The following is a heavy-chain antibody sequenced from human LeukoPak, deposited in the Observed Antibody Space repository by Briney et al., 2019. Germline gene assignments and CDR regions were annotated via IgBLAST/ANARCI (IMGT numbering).Heavy chain of an antibody. CDR2: IYYSGST. CDR3: ARDMRVAAPNWFDP. D-gene: IGHD2-15*01. V-gene: IGHV4-59*12. J-gene: IGHJ5*02. CDR1: GGSISSYY. Sequence: SETLSLTCTVSGGSISSYYWSWIRQPPGKGLEWIGSIYYSGSTYYNPSLKSRVTISVDTSKNQFSLKLSSVTAADTAVYYCARDMRVAAPNWFDPWGQGTLVTVSS.